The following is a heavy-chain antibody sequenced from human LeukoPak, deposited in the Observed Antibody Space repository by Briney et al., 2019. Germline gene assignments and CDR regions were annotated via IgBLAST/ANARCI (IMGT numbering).Heavy chain of an antibody. D-gene: IGHD1-1*01. CDR2: ISTRDTFI. V-gene: IGHV3-21*01. CDR3: ARWKPRSGALDV. Sequence: AVGSLRLSCEASGFTFTTYSMTCVRETPGERLEWVSSISTRDTFINYADSVKGRFTISRDNAKNSLFLQMTSLRAEDTAMYYCARWKPRSGALDVWGKGTMVMVSS. CDR1: GFTFTTYS. J-gene: IGHJ3*01.